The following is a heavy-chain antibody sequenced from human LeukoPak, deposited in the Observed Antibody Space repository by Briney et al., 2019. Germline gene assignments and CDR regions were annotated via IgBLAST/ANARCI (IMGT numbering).Heavy chain of an antibody. CDR3: AKPETRLNQAYGMDV. J-gene: IGHJ6*02. CDR1: GFTFSNAW. Sequence: PGGSLRLSCAASGFTFSNAWMSWVRQAPGKGLEWVAVISYDGSNKYYADSVKGRFTISRDNSKSTLYLQMNSLRAEDTAVYYCAKPETRLNQAYGMDVWGRGTTVTVSS. D-gene: IGHD1-14*01. V-gene: IGHV3-30*18. CDR2: ISYDGSNK.